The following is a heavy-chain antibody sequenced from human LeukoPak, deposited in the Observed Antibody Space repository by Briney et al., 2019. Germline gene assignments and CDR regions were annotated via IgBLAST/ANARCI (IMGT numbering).Heavy chain of an antibody. J-gene: IGHJ5*02. CDR3: ARRGSRGSGSWFSSAPTITRRPNWFDP. D-gene: IGHD3-10*01. V-gene: IGHV4-34*01. CDR2: INHSGST. Sequence: PSETLSLTCAVYGGSFSGYYWSWIRQPPGKGLEWIGEINHSGSTNYNPSLKSRVTISVDTSKNQFSLKLSSVTAADTAVYYCARRGSRGSGSWFSSAPTITRRPNWFDPWGQGTLVTVSS. CDR1: GGSFSGYY.